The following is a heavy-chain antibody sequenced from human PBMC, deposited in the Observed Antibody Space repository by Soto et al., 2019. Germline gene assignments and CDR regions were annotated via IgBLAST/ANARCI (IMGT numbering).Heavy chain of an antibody. V-gene: IGHV1-46*03. CDR2: INPSGGST. J-gene: IGHJ6*03. CDR3: ARVRIADYYYYYYMDV. CDR1: GYTFTSYY. D-gene: IGHD6-13*01. Sequence: ASVKVSCKASGYTFTSYYMHWVRQAPGQGLEWMGIINPSGGSTSYAQKFQGRVTMTRDTSTSTVYMELSSLRSEDTAVYYCARVRIADYYYYYYMDVCGKGTTVTVSS.